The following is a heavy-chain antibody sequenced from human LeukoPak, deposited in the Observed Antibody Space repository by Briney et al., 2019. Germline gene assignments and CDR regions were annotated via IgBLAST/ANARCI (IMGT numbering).Heavy chain of an antibody. J-gene: IGHJ6*03. V-gene: IGHV3-64*01. Sequence: PGGSLRLSCAASGFTFSSYAVHWVRQAPGKGLQYVSDISTDGISTYYANSVKGRFTISRDNSKSTLYLQMGSLSAEDMAVYYCAKPAYCSSTSCQYYYYYYYMDVWGKGTTVTVSS. CDR1: GFTFSSYA. D-gene: IGHD2-2*01. CDR3: AKPAYCSSTSCQYYYYYYYMDV. CDR2: ISTDGIST.